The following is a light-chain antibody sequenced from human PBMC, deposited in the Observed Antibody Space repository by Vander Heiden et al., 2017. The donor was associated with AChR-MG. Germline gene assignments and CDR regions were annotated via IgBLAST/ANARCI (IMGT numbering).Light chain of an antibody. CDR2: SSD. V-gene: IGLV1-44*01. Sequence: QSVFTQPPSVSGAPGQRVTISCSGSSSNIGTNSVNWYQQVPGKAPKVLISSSDQRPSGVRDRFSSSTSGTSAYLALSGLQSEDEADYYCAAWDVSLNGWVFGGGTKLTVL. CDR3: AAWDVSLNGWV. CDR1: SSNIGTNS. J-gene: IGLJ3*02.